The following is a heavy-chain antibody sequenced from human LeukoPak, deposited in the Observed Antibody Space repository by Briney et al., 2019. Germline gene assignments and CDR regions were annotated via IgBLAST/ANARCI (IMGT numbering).Heavy chain of an antibody. CDR2: INAGNGNT. CDR3: ARDADSSWTYYFDY. J-gene: IGHJ4*02. V-gene: IGHV1-3*01. D-gene: IGHD6-13*01. Sequence: GASVKVSCKASGYTLTSYAMHWVRQAPGQRLEWMGWINAGNGNTKYSQKFQGRVTITRDTSASTAYMELSSLRSEDTAVYYCARDADSSWTYYFDYWGQGTLVTVSS. CDR1: GYTLTSYA.